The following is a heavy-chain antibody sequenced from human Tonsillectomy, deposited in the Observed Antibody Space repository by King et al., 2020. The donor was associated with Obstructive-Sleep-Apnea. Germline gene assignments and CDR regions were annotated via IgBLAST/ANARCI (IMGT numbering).Heavy chain of an antibody. CDR2: ITWDGGNT. Sequence: VQLVESGGVVVQPGGSLRLSCAASGFTFDDYAMHWVRQVPGKGLEWVSLITWDGGNTYYADSLKSRFTISRDNGKNSLYLQMNSLRAEDTALYYCARGTVGATRAAPFGYWGQGTLVTVSS. D-gene: IGHD1-26*01. J-gene: IGHJ4*02. V-gene: IGHV3-43D*03. CDR3: ARGTVGATRAAPFGY. CDR1: GFTFDDYA.